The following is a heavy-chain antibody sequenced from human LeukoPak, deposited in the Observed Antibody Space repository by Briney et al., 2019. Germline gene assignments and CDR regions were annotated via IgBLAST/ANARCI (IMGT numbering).Heavy chain of an antibody. V-gene: IGHV4-39*01. Sequence: SETLSLTCTVSGGSISSSSYYWGWIRQPPGKGLEWIGSIYYSGSTYYNPSLKSRVTISVDTSKNQFSLKLSSVTAADTAVYYCARLHYGGNYGYYFYYMDVWGEGTTVTIPS. J-gene: IGHJ6*03. CDR2: IYYSGST. D-gene: IGHD4-23*01. CDR1: GGSISSSSYY. CDR3: ARLHYGGNYGYYFYYMDV.